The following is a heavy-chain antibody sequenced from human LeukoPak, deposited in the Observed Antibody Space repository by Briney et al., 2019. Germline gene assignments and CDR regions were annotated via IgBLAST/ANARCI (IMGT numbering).Heavy chain of an antibody. D-gene: IGHD5-24*01. CDR2: ITKSGDQT. V-gene: IGHV3-23*01. CDR1: GITFSNSA. J-gene: IGHJ3*02. CDR3: VKSAGKDGYRDVFDI. Sequence: TGGSLRLSCVPSGITFSNSALSWVRQAPGKGLEWVSTITKSGDQTHYADSVRGLFTISTDIFKNTLYLQMNSLRAEDTAVYHCVKSAGKDGYRDVFDIWGQGTVVTVSS.